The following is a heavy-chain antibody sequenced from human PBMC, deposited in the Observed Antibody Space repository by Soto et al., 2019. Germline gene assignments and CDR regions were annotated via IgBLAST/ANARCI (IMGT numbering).Heavy chain of an antibody. D-gene: IGHD6-13*01. CDR3: TSFYSSSTGEYYYYGMDV. J-gene: IGHJ6*02. CDR1: GYTFIGYY. Sequence: GASVKVSCKASGYTFIGYYMHWVRQAPGQGLEWMGWINPNSGATHYAENFEGRVTVTRDTSISTAYMELSSLRSDDTAIYHCTSFYSSSTGEYYYYGMDVWGQGTTVTVSS. CDR2: INPNSGAT. V-gene: IGHV1-2*02.